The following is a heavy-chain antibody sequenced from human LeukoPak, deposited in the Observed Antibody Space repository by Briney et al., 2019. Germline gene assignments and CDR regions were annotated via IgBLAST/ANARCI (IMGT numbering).Heavy chain of an antibody. CDR2: IYDSGST. V-gene: IGHV4-59*01. Sequence: SETLSLTCTVSGGSISSYYWSWIRQPPGKGLEWIGYIYDSGSTNYNPSLKSRVTISVDTSKDQFSLKLSSVTAADTAVYYCARVGGTNYYYYGMDVWGQGTTVTVSS. J-gene: IGHJ6*02. D-gene: IGHD1-1*01. CDR3: ARVGGTNYYYYGMDV. CDR1: GGSISSYY.